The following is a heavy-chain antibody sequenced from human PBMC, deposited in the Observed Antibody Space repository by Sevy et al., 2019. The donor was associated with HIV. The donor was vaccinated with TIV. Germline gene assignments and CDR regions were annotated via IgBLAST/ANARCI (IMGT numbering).Heavy chain of an antibody. J-gene: IGHJ3*02. D-gene: IGHD2-21*02. CDR3: AKDKGSGVVTAMGAFDI. V-gene: IGHV3-9*01. Sequence: GGSLRLSCAASGFTFDDYAMHWVRQAPGKGLEWVSGISWNSGSIGCADSVKCRFTISRDNAKKSLYLQMKSLRAEDTALYYCAKDKGSGVVTAMGAFDIWGQGTMVTVSS. CDR1: GFTFDDYA. CDR2: ISWNSGSI.